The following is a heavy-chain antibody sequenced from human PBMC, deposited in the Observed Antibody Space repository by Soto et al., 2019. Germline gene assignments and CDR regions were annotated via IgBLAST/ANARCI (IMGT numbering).Heavy chain of an antibody. CDR2: INYSGST. J-gene: IGHJ4*02. D-gene: IGHD3-9*01. V-gene: IGHV4-61*01. Sequence: SETLSLTCTVSGGSVSSGHNYWSWIRQPPGKGLEWIGDINYSGSTNYNPSLRSRVTISVDTSKNQFSLKLSSVTAADTAVYYCARGPYFDWLPSFDYWGQGTLVTVSS. CDR1: GGSVSSGHNY. CDR3: ARGPYFDWLPSFDY.